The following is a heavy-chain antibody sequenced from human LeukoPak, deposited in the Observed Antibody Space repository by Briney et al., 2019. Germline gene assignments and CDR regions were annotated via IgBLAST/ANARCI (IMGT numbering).Heavy chain of an antibody. V-gene: IGHV3-23*01. CDR2: ISDSGGST. D-gene: IGHD3-22*01. CDR3: ARRGVVIRVILVGFHKEAFYFDS. CDR1: GITLSNYG. J-gene: IGHJ4*02. Sequence: GGSLRLSRAVSGITLSNYGMSWVRQAPGKGLEWVAGISDSGGSTNYADSVKGRFTISRDNPKNTLYLQMNSLRAEDTAVYFCARRGVVIRVILVGFHKEAFYFDSWGQGALVTVSS.